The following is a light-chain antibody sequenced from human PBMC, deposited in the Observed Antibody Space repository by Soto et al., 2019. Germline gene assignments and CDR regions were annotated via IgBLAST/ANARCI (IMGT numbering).Light chain of an antibody. Sequence: QSVLTQPASVSGSPGQSITISCTGTSSDVGAYNYVSWYQQHPGKVPKVMIFDVSSRPSGVSNRFSGSKSGNTASLTISGLQAEDEADYYCSSYTTSSNVVFVGGTKLTVL. CDR2: DVS. CDR3: SSYTTSSNVV. V-gene: IGLV2-14*03. J-gene: IGLJ2*01. CDR1: SSDVGAYNY.